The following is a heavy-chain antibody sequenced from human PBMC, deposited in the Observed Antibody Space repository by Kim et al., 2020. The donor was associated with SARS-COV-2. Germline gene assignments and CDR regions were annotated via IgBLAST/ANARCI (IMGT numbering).Heavy chain of an antibody. CDR2: ISWNSGSI. Sequence: GGSLRLSCAASGFTFDDYAMHWVRQAPGKGLEWVSGISWNSGSIGYADSVKGRFTNSRDNAKNSLYLRMNSLRAEDKALYYCAKDIMLVTRAYYGMDGWGQGTTVTVSS. CDR3: AKDIMLVTRAYYGMDG. D-gene: IGHD3-9*01. CDR1: GFTFDDYA. J-gene: IGHJ6*02. V-gene: IGHV3-9*01.